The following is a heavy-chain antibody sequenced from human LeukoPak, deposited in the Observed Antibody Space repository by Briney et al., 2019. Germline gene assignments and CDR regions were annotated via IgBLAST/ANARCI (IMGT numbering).Heavy chain of an antibody. Sequence: AGGSLRLSCAASGFTFSSYSMNWVRQAPGKGLEWVSYISRSSSSIYYADSVKGRFTISRDNAKNSVYLQMNSLRAEDTAVYYCARDHIAAGGTANYYYYYYMDVWGKGTTVTISS. CDR3: ARDHIAAGGTANYYYYYYMDV. D-gene: IGHD6-13*01. CDR1: GFTFSSYS. J-gene: IGHJ6*03. V-gene: IGHV3-48*01. CDR2: ISRSSSSI.